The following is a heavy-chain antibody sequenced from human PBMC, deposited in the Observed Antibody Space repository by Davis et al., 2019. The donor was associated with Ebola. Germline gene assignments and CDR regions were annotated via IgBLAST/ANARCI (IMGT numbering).Heavy chain of an antibody. V-gene: IGHV4-61*05. D-gene: IGHD6-19*01. J-gene: IGHJ5*02. CDR1: GGSISSSSYY. CDR2: IYYSGST. CDR3: ARGYSSGWYDWFDP. Sequence: PSETLSLTCTVSGGSISSSSYYWSWIRQPPGKGLEWIGYIYYSGSTNYNPSLKSRVTISVDTSKNQFSLKLSSVTAADTAVYYCARGYSSGWYDWFDPWGQGTLVTVSS.